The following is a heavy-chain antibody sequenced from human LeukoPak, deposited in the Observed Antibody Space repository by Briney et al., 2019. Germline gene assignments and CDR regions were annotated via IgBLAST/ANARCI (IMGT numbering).Heavy chain of an antibody. V-gene: IGHV1-58*01. D-gene: IGHD3-16*01. CDR1: GLTSTNFA. J-gene: IGHJ4*02. CDR2: IIVGSGAT. CDR3: AADLSNPRMGASYLDS. Sequence: SVKVSCKASGLTSTNFAVQWVRQARGQRLEWIGWIIVGSGATKCAQDFQERVTITRDLSTSTLYMELRSLTSEDTAVYYCAADLSNPRMGASYLDSWGQGTLVTVSS.